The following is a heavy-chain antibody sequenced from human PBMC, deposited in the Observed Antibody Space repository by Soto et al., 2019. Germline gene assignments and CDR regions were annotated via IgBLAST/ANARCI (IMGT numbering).Heavy chain of an antibody. CDR1: GYTFTGYY. D-gene: IGHD2-2*02. CDR3: ARGPLGYCSSTSCYNSDY. V-gene: IGHV1-2*02. Sequence: ASVKVSCKASGYTFTGYYMHWVRQAPGQGLEWMGWINPNSGGTNYAQKFQGRVTMTRDTSISTAYMELSRRRSDDTAVYYCARGPLGYCSSTSCYNSDYWGQGTLVTVSS. J-gene: IGHJ4*02. CDR2: INPNSGGT.